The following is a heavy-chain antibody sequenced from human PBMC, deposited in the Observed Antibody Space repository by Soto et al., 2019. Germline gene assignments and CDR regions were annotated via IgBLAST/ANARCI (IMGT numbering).Heavy chain of an antibody. CDR2: ICGGGDCT. V-gene: IGHV3-23*01. D-gene: IGHD6-13*01. CDR3: AKLKGLNSWFFDY. Sequence: PGGSLRLSCAASGFTFSSYAMSWVRQAPGKGLEWVSTICGGGDCTYYADSVRGRFSISRDNSKNTLYLQMDSLRAEDTAVYYCAKLKGLNSWFFDYWGQGTLVTVSS. CDR1: GFTFSSYA. J-gene: IGHJ4*02.